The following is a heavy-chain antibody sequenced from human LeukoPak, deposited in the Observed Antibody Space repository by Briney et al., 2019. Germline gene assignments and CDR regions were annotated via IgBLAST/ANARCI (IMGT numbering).Heavy chain of an antibody. J-gene: IGHJ6*03. CDR3: ARDQAAAAGTGYYYYYYMDV. CDR1: GYTFTGYY. D-gene: IGHD6-13*01. CDR2: INPNSGGT. Sequence: AASVKVSCKASGYTFTGYYMHWVRQAPGQGLEWMGWINPNSGGTNYAQKFQGRVTMTRDTSISTAYMELSRLRSDDTAVYYCARDQAAAAGTGYYYYYYMDVWGKGTTVTVSS. V-gene: IGHV1-2*02.